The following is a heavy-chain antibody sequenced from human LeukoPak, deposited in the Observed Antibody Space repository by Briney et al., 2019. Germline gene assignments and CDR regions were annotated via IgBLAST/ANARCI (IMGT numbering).Heavy chain of an antibody. D-gene: IGHD5-18*01. CDR1: GGSISSSSYY. CDR3: VWGGDDLQLWFSY. J-gene: IGHJ4*02. V-gene: IGHV4-39*01. CDR2: IYYSGST. Sequence: SETLSLTCTVSGGSISSSSYYWGWIRQPPGKGLEWIGSIYYSGSTYYDPSLKSRVTISVDTSKNQFSLKLSSGTAADTAVYYCVWGGDDLQLWFSYWGQGTLVTVSS.